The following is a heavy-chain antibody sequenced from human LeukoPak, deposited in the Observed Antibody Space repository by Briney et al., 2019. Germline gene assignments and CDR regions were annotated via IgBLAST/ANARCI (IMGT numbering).Heavy chain of an antibody. J-gene: IGHJ5*02. D-gene: IGHD3-16*02. CDR3: AKVRAITFGGVIGPFDP. CDR1: GFTFSSYA. Sequence: GGSLRLSCAAPGFTFSSYAVSWVRQAPGKGLEWVSAISGSGGSTYYADSVKGRFTISRDNSKNTLYLQMNSLRAEDTAVYYCAKVRAITFGGVIGPFDPWGQGTLVTVSS. CDR2: ISGSGGST. V-gene: IGHV3-23*01.